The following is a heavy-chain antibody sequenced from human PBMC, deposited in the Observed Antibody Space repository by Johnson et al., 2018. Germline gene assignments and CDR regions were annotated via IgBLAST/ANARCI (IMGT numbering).Heavy chain of an antibody. CDR2: ISYDGSNK. Sequence: QVQLVESGGGVVRPGGSPRLSCAASGFTFDDYGMSWVRQAPGKGLEWVAVISYDGSNKYYADSVKGRFTISRDNSKNTLYLQMNRLRAEDTAVYYCAKDGVLKQRDAFDIWGQGTMVTVSS. J-gene: IGHJ3*02. CDR1: GFTFDDYG. CDR3: AKDGVLKQRDAFDI. V-gene: IGHV3-30*18. D-gene: IGHD3-3*01.